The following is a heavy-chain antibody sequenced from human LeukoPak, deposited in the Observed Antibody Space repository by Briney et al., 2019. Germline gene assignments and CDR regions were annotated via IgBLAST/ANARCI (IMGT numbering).Heavy chain of an antibody. V-gene: IGHV1-18*01. CDR3: AKTIKQWLVQVGAFDI. CDR2: ISAYNGNT. J-gene: IGHJ3*02. CDR1: GYTFTSYG. Sequence: ASVKVSCKASGYTFTSYGISWVRQAPGQGLEWMGWISAYNGNTNYAQKLQGRVTMTTDTSTSTAYMELRSLRSDDTAVYYCAKTIKQWLVQVGAFDIWGLGTMVTVSS. D-gene: IGHD6-19*01.